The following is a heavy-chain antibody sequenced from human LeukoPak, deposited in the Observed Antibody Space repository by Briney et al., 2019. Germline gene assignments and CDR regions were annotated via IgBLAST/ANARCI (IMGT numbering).Heavy chain of an antibody. V-gene: IGHV1-24*01. CDR2: FDPEDGET. J-gene: IGHJ4*02. CDR3: ATAYGAYGDYEY. D-gene: IGHD4-17*01. Sequence: ASVKVSCKVSGYTLSELSMHWVRQAPGKGLEWMGGFDPEDGETIYAQKFQGRVTMTEDSSTDTACIELSSLRSEDTAVYYCATAYGAYGDYEYWGQGTLVTVSS. CDR1: GYTLSELS.